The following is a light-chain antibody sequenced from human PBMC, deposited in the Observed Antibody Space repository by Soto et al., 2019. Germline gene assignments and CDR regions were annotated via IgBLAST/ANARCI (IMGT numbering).Light chain of an antibody. V-gene: IGLV2-11*01. CDR3: CSYAGSYTYVV. CDR2: NVN. Sequence: QSVLTQPRSVSGSPGQSVTISCTGTSSDVGAYNYVSWYQQHPGKAPKLMIYNVNKRPSGAPDRFSGSKSGNTASLTISGLQVEDEADYYCCSYAGSYTYVVFGGGTQLTVL. CDR1: SSDVGAYNY. J-gene: IGLJ2*01.